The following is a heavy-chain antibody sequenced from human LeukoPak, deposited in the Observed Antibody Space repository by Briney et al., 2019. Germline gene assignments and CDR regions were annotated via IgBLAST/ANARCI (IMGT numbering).Heavy chain of an antibody. CDR2: IYTRGST. J-gene: IGHJ4*02. Sequence: PSQTLSLTCTVSGSSLSSYYWSWIRQPAGKGLEWIGRIYTRGSTNYNPSLKSRVTMSVDTSKNQFSLKLSSVTAADTAVYYCAGEGHYYDSSGYYYGGEDYWGQGTLVTVSS. CDR1: GSSLSSYY. D-gene: IGHD3-22*01. CDR3: AGEGHYYDSSGYYYGGEDY. V-gene: IGHV4-4*07.